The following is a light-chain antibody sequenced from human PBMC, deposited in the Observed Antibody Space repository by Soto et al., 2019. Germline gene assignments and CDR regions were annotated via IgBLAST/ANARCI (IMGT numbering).Light chain of an antibody. CDR3: SSYTNFNSL. V-gene: IGLV2-14*03. Sequence: QSALTQPASVSGSPGQSITISCTGTSSDVGAYNYDSWYQQHPGKAPKLMIYDVFNRPSGVSDRFSGSKSGNTASLTISGLQAEDEADYFCSSYTNFNSLFGGGTKLTVL. CDR1: SSDVGAYNY. CDR2: DVF. J-gene: IGLJ3*02.